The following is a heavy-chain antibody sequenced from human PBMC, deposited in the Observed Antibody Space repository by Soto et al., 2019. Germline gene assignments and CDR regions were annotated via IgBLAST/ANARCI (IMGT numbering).Heavy chain of an antibody. CDR2: IYYSGST. CDR3: GRGSDCNGGSCGPYYFDY. CDR1: GGSISSGDYY. V-gene: IGHV4-61*08. J-gene: IGHJ4*02. D-gene: IGHD2-15*01. Sequence: PSETLSLTCTVSGGSISSGDYYWSWIRQPPGKGLEWIGYIYYSGSTNYNPSLKSRVTISVDTSKNQFSLKLSSVTAADTAVYYCGRGSDCNGGSCGPYYFDYWGQGTLVTVSS.